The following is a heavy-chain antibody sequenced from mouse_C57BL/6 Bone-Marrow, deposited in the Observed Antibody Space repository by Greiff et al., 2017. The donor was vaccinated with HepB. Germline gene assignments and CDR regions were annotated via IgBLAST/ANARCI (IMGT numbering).Heavy chain of an antibody. CDR3: ARGIEGY. J-gene: IGHJ2*01. CDR1: GYTFTDYY. Sequence: QVQLQQSGAELVRPGASVKLSCKASGYTFTDYYINWVKQRPGQGLEWIARIYPGSGNTYYNEKFKGKATLTAEKSSSTAYMQLSSLTSEDSAVYFCARGIEGYWGQGTTLTVSS. V-gene: IGHV1-76*01. CDR2: IYPGSGNT.